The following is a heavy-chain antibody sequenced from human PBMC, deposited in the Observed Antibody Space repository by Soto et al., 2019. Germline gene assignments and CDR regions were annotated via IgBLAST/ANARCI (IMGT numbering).Heavy chain of an antibody. CDR2: IDPSDSYT. Sequence: PSASLKISCKGSGYSFTSYWISWVRQMPGKGLEWMGRIDPSDSYTNYSPSFQGHVTISADKSISTAYLQWSSLKASDTAMYYCARSDPCSGGSCYSGYYYYGMDVWGQGTTVTVSS. CDR3: ARSDPCSGGSCYSGYYYYGMDV. V-gene: IGHV5-10-1*01. D-gene: IGHD2-15*01. J-gene: IGHJ6*02. CDR1: GYSFTSYW.